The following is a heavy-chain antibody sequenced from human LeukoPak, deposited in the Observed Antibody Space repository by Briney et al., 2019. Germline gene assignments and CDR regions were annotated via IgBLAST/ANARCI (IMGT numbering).Heavy chain of an antibody. CDR2: ISSSGSTK. D-gene: IGHD3-10*01. CDR1: GFTFSDYY. Sequence: GGSLRLSCAASGFTFSDYYMSWIRQAPGKGLEWVSYISSSGSTKYYADSVKGRFTISRDNAKNSYLQMDSLRAGDTAVYYCARDGHAYGRGSPHYWGQGTLVTVSS. V-gene: IGHV3-11*01. J-gene: IGHJ4*02. CDR3: ARDGHAYGRGSPHY.